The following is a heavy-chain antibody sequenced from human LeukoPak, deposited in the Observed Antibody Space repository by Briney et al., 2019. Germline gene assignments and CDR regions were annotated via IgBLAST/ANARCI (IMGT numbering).Heavy chain of an antibody. J-gene: IGHJ6*03. D-gene: IGHD5-12*01. CDR3: AAQRGDSGYDLYYYYYYMDV. V-gene: IGHV7-4-1*02. CDR1: GYTFTSYA. CDR2: INTNTGNP. Sequence: ASVKVSCKASGYTFTSYAMNWVRQAPGQGLEWMGWINTNTGNPTYAQGFTGRFVFSLDTSVSTAYLQISSLKAEDTAVYYCAAQRGDSGYDLYYYYYYMDVWGKGTTVTVSS.